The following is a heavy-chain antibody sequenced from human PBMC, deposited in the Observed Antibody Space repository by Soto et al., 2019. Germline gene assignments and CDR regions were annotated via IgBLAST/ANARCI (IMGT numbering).Heavy chain of an antibody. Sequence: SETLSLTCAVYGGSFSGYYWSWIRQPPGKGLEWIGEINHSGSTNYTPSLKSRVTISVDTSKNQFSLKLSSVTAADTAVYYCARGARDWLRWYYFDYWGQRTPVTVSS. J-gene: IGHJ4*02. CDR3: ARGARDWLRWYYFDY. CDR1: GGSFSGYY. V-gene: IGHV4-34*01. CDR2: INHSGST. D-gene: IGHD5-12*01.